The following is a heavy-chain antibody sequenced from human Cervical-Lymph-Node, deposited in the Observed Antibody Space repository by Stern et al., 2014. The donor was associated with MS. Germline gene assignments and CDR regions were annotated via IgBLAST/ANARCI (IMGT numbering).Heavy chain of an antibody. CDR3: VRWGSVGTSEHDHFYYGMDV. D-gene: IGHD3-16*01. V-gene: IGHV3-74*01. CDR1: GFIFSNYW. J-gene: IGHJ6*02. CDR2: INSDGSST. Sequence: EVQLVESGGGLVQPGGSQRLSCAASGFIFSNYWMHWVRQAPGQGLVWVSRINSDGSSTSSADFVKGRFTISRDNAKNTLYLQMNSLRAEDTAVYYCVRWGSVGTSEHDHFYYGMDVWGQGTTVTVSS.